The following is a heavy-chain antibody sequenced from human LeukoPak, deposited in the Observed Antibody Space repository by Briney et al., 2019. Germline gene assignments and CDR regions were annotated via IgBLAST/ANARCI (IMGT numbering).Heavy chain of an antibody. J-gene: IGHJ6*03. CDR3: ARGAFDCSSTSCYLYYYYTDV. CDR2: IYCSGRT. CDR1: GGSISRGDYY. D-gene: IGHD2-2*01. Sequence: SETLSLTCTVSGGSISRGDYYWSWVRQPRGRGLEWIGYIYCSGRTYYNPSLKSRVTISVDTSKNQFSLKLSSVTAADTAVYYCARGAFDCSSTSCYLYYYYTDVWGKGTTVTVSS. V-gene: IGHV4-30-4*08.